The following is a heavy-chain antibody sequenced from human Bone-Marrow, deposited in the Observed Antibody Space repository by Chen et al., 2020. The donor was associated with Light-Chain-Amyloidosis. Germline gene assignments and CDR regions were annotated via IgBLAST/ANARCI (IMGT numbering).Heavy chain of an antibody. CDR2: IYPDDSDA. D-gene: IGHD5-12*01. J-gene: IGHJ4*02. CDR1: GYTFPNYW. CDR3: ARRRDGYIFDY. V-gene: IGHV5-51*01. Sequence: VKKPGESLKISCKGSGYTFPNYWIGWVRQMPGKGLEWMGVIYPDDSDARDSPSFEGQVTISADKSITTAYLQLRSLKASDTAMYYCARRRDGYIFDYWGQGTLVTISS.